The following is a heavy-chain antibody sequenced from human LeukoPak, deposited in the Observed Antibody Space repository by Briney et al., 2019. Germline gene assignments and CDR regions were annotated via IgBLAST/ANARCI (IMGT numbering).Heavy chain of an antibody. D-gene: IGHD3-10*01. CDR2: ISYDGSNK. V-gene: IGHV3-30*04. CDR3: ARDLARFGELLSSIDY. J-gene: IGHJ4*02. CDR1: GFTFSSYA. Sequence: GGSLRLSCAASGFTFSSYAMHWVRQAPGKGLEWVAVISYDGSNKYYADSVKGRFTISRDNAKNSLYLQMNSLRAEDTAVYYCARDLARFGELLSSIDYWGQGTLVTVSS.